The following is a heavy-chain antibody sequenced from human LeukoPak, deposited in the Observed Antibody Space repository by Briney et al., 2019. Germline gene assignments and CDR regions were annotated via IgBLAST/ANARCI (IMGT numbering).Heavy chain of an antibody. CDR1: GYTFTSYY. D-gene: IGHD1-26*01. J-gene: IGHJ5*02. CDR2: INPTGGST. CDR3: ARDNSVGDNAWWFDP. V-gene: IGHV1-46*01. Sequence: GASVKVSCKASGYTFTSYYMHWVRQAPGQGPEWMGLINPTGGSTGCAQKFQGRVTMTRDMSTSTDYMELSSLRSEDTAIYYCARDNSVGDNAWWFDPWGQGTLVTVSS.